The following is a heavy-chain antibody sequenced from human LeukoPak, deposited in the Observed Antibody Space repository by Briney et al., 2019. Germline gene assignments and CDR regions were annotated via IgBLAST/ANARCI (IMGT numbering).Heavy chain of an antibody. Sequence: SVKVSCKASGFTFTSSAVQWVRQAHGQRLEWIGWIVVGSGNTNYAQKFQERVTITRDMSTSTAYMELSSLRSEDTAVYYCAAVGGGSWTDFDPWGQGTLVTVSS. V-gene: IGHV1-58*01. CDR3: AAVGGGSWTDFDP. J-gene: IGHJ5*02. CDR1: GFTFTSSA. CDR2: IVVGSGNT. D-gene: IGHD2-15*01.